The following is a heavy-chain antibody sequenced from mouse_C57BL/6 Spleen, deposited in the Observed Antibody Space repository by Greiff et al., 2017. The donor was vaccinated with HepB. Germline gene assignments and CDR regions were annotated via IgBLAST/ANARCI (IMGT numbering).Heavy chain of an antibody. CDR1: GYSITSGYD. D-gene: IGHD1-1*01. V-gene: IGHV3-1*01. CDR3: ARGGYGSSYVWYFDV. CDR2: ISYSGST. Sequence: EVKVEESGPGMVKPSQSLSLTCTVTGYSITSGYDWHWIRHFPGNKLEWMGYISYSGSTNYNPSLKSRISITHDTSKNHFFLKLNSVTTEDTATYYCARGGYGSSYVWYFDVWGTGTTVTVSS. J-gene: IGHJ1*03.